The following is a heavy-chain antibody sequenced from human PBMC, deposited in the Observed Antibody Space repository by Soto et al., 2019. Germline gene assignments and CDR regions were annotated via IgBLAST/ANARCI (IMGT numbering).Heavy chain of an antibody. CDR3: ASGARSSSHNWFDL. CDR1: GGSISRSFYY. V-gene: IGHV4-39*01. CDR2: MYYSGDT. D-gene: IGHD6-19*01. J-gene: IGHJ5*02. Sequence: PSETLSLTCTVSGGSISRSFYYWGWIRQPPGKGLEWIGSMYYSGDTYHNPSLKSRVTISADTSKNQFSVKLNSVTAADTAVYYCASGARSSSHNWFDLWGQGTLVTVSS.